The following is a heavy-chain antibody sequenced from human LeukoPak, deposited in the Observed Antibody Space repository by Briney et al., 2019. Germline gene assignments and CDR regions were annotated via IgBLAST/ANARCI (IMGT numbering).Heavy chain of an antibody. CDR1: GGSISSYY. V-gene: IGHV4-59*01. CDR2: IYYSGST. Sequence: SETLSLTCTVSGGSISSYYWSWIRQPPGKGLEWIGYIYYSGSTNYNPSLKSRVTISVDTSKNQFSLKLSSVTAADTAVYYCAREGYDFWSGHLPLDVWGQGTTVTASS. CDR3: AREGYDFWSGHLPLDV. J-gene: IGHJ6*02. D-gene: IGHD3-3*01.